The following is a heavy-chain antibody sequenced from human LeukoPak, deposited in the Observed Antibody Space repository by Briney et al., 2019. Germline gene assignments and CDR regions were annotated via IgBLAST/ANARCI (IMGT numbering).Heavy chain of an antibody. V-gene: IGHV3-21*01. CDR1: GFTFSNYR. J-gene: IGHJ6*02. D-gene: IGHD3-22*01. CDR2: ISSSSSYI. CDR3: ARAPYDSSGYYSYYYYYYGMDV. Sequence: GGSLRLSCAASGFTFSNYRMNWVRQAPGKGLEWVSFISSSSSYIYYADSVKGRFTISRDNAKNSLYLQMNSLRAEDTAVYYCARAPYDSSGYYSYYYYYYGMDVWGQGTTVTVSS.